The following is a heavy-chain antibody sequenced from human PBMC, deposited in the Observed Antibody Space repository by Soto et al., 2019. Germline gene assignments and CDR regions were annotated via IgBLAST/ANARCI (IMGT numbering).Heavy chain of an antibody. CDR1: GYPFTRYN. CDR2: INPSGGTT. J-gene: IGHJ4*02. D-gene: IGHD2-15*01. V-gene: IGHV1-46*01. Sequence: XSVKVSCNAVGYPFTRYNVHWGRRAPGQGLEWMAIINPSGGTTYYVQKFEGRVTLTTDTSTSTVYMELSSLRSDDTAVYYCERVSGGGSEYFFDHWGQGTLVTVSS. CDR3: ERVSGGGSEYFFDH.